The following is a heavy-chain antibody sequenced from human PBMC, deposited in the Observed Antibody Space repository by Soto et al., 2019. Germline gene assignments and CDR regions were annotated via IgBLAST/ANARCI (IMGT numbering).Heavy chain of an antibody. Sequence: QVQLVQSGAEVKKPGASVKVSCKASGYTFTSYGISWVRQAPGQGLERMGWISTYNGKTNYAQKLRGRVTMTTDTCATTADMELRRLRWGDTSVKYCARGRGGDYWGQGTLVTVSS. D-gene: IGHD3-10*01. V-gene: IGHV1-18*01. CDR3: ARGRGGDY. J-gene: IGHJ4*02. CDR1: GYTFTSYG. CDR2: ISTYNGKT.